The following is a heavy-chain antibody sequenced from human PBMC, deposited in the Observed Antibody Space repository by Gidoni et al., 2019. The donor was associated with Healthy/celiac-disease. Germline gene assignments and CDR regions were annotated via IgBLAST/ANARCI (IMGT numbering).Heavy chain of an antibody. CDR3: ASSTYYYDSSGSPAGYFDY. D-gene: IGHD3-22*01. CDR1: GGSISSGDYY. CDR2: LYYSGST. V-gene: IGHV4-30-4*01. J-gene: IGHJ4*02. Sequence: QVQLQESGPGLVKPSQTLSLPCTVSGGSISSGDYYWIWIRQPPGKGLEWIGYLYYSGSTYYNPSLKSRVTISVDTSKNQFSLKLSSVTAADTAVYYCASSTYYYDSSGSPAGYFDYWGQGTLVTVSS.